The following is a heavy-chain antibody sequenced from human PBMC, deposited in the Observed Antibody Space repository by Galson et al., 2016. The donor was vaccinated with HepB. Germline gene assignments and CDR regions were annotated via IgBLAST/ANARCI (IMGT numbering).Heavy chain of an antibody. V-gene: IGHV4-39*02. D-gene: IGHD6-13*01. Sequence: LSLTCSVSGDSINIARYYWGWIRQSPTKGLEWIGTITSSGSTSYNPSLRSRVSISVDTSTNQLSLKLNSVTASDTALYYCVRDEYNISWYKYWGQGTLVTVSS. J-gene: IGHJ4*02. CDR3: VRDEYNISWYKY. CDR2: ITSSGST. CDR1: GDSINIARYY.